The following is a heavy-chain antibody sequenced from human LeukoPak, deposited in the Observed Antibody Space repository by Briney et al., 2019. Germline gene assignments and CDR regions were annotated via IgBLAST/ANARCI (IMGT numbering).Heavy chain of an antibody. CDR2: THHSGAT. D-gene: IGHD5-18*01. V-gene: IGHV4-59*01. CDR3: ARSSGRSYGDFDY. Sequence: SETLSLTCSVSGVSITSNYWSWIRQAPGKGLEWLGYTHHSGATSYNPSLKSRGTMSLDTSNNQFSLKLSSVTAADTAVYYCARSSGRSYGDFDYWGQGDLVTASS. CDR1: GVSITSNY. J-gene: IGHJ4*02.